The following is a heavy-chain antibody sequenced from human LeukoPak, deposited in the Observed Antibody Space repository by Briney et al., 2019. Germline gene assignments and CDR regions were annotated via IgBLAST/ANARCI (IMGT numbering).Heavy chain of an antibody. V-gene: IGHV1-2*02. Sequence: RGASVKVSCKASGYTFTGYYMHWVRQAPGQGLEWMGWINPNSGGTNYAQKFQGRVTMTRDTSISTAYMELSRLRSDDTAVYYCARGYYDFWSGYYTGLDYWGQGTLVTVSS. CDR1: GYTFTGYY. J-gene: IGHJ4*02. D-gene: IGHD3-3*01. CDR3: ARGYYDFWSGYYTGLDY. CDR2: INPNSGGT.